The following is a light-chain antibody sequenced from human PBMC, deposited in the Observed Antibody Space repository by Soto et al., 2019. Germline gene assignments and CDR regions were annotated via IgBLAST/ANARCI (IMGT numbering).Light chain of an antibody. CDR3: AAWDDSLNGVV. CDR1: SSNIGSES. J-gene: IGLJ2*01. CDR2: NNN. V-gene: IGLV1-44*01. Sequence: QSVLTQAPSASGTPGQRVTISCSGSSSNIGSESVNWYQQLPGTAPKLLIYNNNQRPSGVPDRFSGSKSGTSASLAISGLQSEDEADYYCAAWDDSLNGVVFGGGTKLTVL.